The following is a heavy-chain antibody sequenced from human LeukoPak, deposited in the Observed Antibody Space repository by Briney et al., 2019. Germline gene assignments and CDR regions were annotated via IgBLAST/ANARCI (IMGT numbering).Heavy chain of an antibody. J-gene: IGHJ4*02. Sequence: GSLRLSCTASGFTFGDYAISWFRQTPGKGLEWVGLIKSKTYGATPEYAASVQGKFTISRDDSKSIAYLQMNSLKTEDTAIYYCTRMTGTGWPIDYWGQGTLVTVSS. CDR2: IKSKTYGATP. D-gene: IGHD6-19*01. CDR3: TRMTGTGWPIDY. V-gene: IGHV3-49*03. CDR1: GFTFGDYA.